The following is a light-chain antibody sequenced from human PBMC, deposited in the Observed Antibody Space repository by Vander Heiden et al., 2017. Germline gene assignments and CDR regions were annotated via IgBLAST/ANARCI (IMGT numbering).Light chain of an antibody. J-gene: IGKJ2*01. V-gene: IGKV3-11*01. CDR1: QSVSSY. CDR2: DAS. CDR3: QQHNNCPPSST. Sequence: ETVLTQSPATLPLSPGERATLSCRASQSVSSYLAWYQQKPAQAPRLLLYDASNRATGIPARFSGSGSGTDFTLTISSLEPEDFAVYYCQQHNNCPPSSTFGQGTKLEIK.